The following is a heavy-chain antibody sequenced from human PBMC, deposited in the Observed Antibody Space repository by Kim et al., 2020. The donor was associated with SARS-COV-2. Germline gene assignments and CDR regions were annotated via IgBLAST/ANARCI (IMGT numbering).Heavy chain of an antibody. CDR1: GYSFTSYW. J-gene: IGHJ5*02. Sequence: GESLKISCKGSGYSFTSYWIGWVRQMPGKGLEWMGIIYPGDSDTRYSPSFQGQVTISADKSISTSYLQWSSLKASDTAMYYCARLWFGELLPYNWFDPWGQGTLVTLSS. D-gene: IGHD3-10*01. CDR3: ARLWFGELLPYNWFDP. CDR2: IYPGDSDT. V-gene: IGHV5-51*01.